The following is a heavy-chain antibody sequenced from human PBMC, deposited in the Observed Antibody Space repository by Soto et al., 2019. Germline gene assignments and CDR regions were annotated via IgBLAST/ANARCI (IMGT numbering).Heavy chain of an antibody. CDR2: IIPIFGTA. V-gene: IGHV1-69*01. CDR3: AGDDDDYGDFFYY. J-gene: IGHJ4*02. D-gene: IGHD4-17*01. CDR1: GGTFSSYA. Sequence: QVQLVQSGAEVKKPGSSVKVSCKASGGTFSSYAISWVRQAPGQGLEWMGGIIPIFGTANYAQKFQGSVTITADEATSTAYMELSSLRSEDTAVYYCAGDDDDYGDFFYYWGQGTLVTVSS.